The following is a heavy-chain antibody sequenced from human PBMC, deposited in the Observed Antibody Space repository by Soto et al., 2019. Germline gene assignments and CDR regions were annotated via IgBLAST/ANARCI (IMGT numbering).Heavy chain of an antibody. CDR1: GFSFTKAW. Sequence: GGSLRLSCAASGFSFTKAWMNWVRQAPGKGLEWVSYISSSSSTIYYADSVKGRFTISRDNAKNSLYLQMNSLRDEDTAVYYCARGLYYYDSSGYWGYWGQGTLVTVSS. CDR3: ARGLYYYDSSGYWGY. CDR2: ISSSSSTI. D-gene: IGHD3-22*01. J-gene: IGHJ4*02. V-gene: IGHV3-48*02.